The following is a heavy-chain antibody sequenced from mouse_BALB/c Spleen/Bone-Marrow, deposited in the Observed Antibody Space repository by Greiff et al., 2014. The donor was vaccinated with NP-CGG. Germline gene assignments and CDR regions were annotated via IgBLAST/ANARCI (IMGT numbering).Heavy chain of an antibody. Sequence: LQESGAELVKPGASVKLSCKASGYTFTSYYMYWVRQRPGQGLEWIGEINPINGGTKISEKFKSRATLTVDKSSSTAFMQLSTLTPEDSAVYYCTRSNYGYWYFDVWGAGTTVTVPS. D-gene: IGHD1-1*01. J-gene: IGHJ1*01. CDR1: GYTFTSYY. CDR3: TRSNYGYWYFDV. CDR2: INPINGGT. V-gene: IGHV1S81*02.